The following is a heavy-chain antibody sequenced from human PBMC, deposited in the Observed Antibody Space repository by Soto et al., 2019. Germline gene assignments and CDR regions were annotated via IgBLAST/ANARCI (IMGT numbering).Heavy chain of an antibody. CDR1: GGSISSYY. Sequence: SETLSLTCTVSGGSISSYYWSWIRQPPGKGLEWIGYIYYSGSTNYNPSLKSRVTISVDTSKNQFSLKLSSVTAADTAVYYCARLMTTVTNFDYWGQGTLVTVSS. V-gene: IGHV4-59*08. CDR3: ARLMTTVTNFDY. CDR2: IYYSGST. D-gene: IGHD4-17*01. J-gene: IGHJ4*02.